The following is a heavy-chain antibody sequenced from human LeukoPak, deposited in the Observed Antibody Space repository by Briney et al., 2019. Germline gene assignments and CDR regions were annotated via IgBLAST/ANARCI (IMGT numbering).Heavy chain of an antibody. J-gene: IGHJ3*02. CDR3: ARDQDPYSSSGDSGDAFDI. Sequence: GGSLRLSCAASGFTFSSYAMHWVRQAPGKGLEWVAVISYDGSNKYYADSVKGRFTISRDNSKNTLYLQMNSLRAEDTAVYYCARDQDPYSSSGDSGDAFDIWGQGTMVTVSS. CDR1: GFTFSSYA. V-gene: IGHV3-30-3*01. D-gene: IGHD6-6*01. CDR2: ISYDGSNK.